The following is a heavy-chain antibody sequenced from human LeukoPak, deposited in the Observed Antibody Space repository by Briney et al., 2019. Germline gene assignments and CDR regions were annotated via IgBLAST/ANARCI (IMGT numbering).Heavy chain of an antibody. Sequence: GGSLRLSCAASGFTFSSYAVHWVRQAPGKGLEWVAVISYDGSNKYYADSVKGRFTISRDNSKNTLYLQMNSLRAEDTAVYYCASPKGITMVRGVITKAPFDYWGQGTLVTVSS. CDR2: ISYDGSNK. CDR1: GFTFSSYA. J-gene: IGHJ4*02. D-gene: IGHD3-10*01. V-gene: IGHV3-30*04. CDR3: ASPKGITMVRGVITKAPFDY.